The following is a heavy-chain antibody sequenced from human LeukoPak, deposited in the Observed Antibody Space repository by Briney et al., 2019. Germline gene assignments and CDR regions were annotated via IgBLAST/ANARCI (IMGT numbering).Heavy chain of an antibody. V-gene: IGHV4-59*08. Sequence: SETLSLTCTVSGGPISSYYWSWIRQPPGKGLEWIGYIHYSGSTNYNPSLKSRVTISVDTSKNQFSLDLSSVTAADSAVYYCARQKCTSASCLTKNAFDVWGQGTMVTVSS. J-gene: IGHJ3*01. CDR2: IHYSGST. CDR1: GGPISSYY. D-gene: IGHD2-2*01. CDR3: ARQKCTSASCLTKNAFDV.